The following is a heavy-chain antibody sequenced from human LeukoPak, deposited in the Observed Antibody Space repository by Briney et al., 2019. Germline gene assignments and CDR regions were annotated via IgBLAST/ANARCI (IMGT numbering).Heavy chain of an antibody. CDR3: ARDLVTVTKGFDI. CDR1: GDSFSSHY. Sequence: SETLSLTCTASGDSFSSHYWTWIRQPPGKGLEWIGYISYIGSTNYSPSLKSRVTISIDTSKNQFSLKLSSVTAADTAVYYCARDLVTVTKGFDIWGQGTMVSVSS. CDR2: ISYIGST. V-gene: IGHV4-59*11. D-gene: IGHD4-17*01. J-gene: IGHJ3*02.